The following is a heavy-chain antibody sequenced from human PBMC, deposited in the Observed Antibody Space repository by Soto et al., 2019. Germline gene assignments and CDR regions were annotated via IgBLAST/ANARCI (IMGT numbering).Heavy chain of an antibody. CDR1: GFTFSSYA. Sequence: EVQLLESGGGLVQPGGSLRLSCAASGFTFSSYAMSWVRQAPGKGLEWVSAISGSGGSTYYADSVKGRFTISRDNSKNNPYLQLNSLRAEDTAVYYCATDRTDSISGTEGGDYWGQGTLGTVSS. D-gene: IGHD6-13*01. CDR2: ISGSGGST. J-gene: IGHJ4*02. CDR3: ATDRTDSISGTEGGDY. V-gene: IGHV3-23*01.